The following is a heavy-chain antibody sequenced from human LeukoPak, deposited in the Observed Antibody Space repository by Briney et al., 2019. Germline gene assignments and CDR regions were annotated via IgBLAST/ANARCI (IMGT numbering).Heavy chain of an antibody. J-gene: IGHJ3*02. V-gene: IGHV4-39*07. D-gene: IGHD3-22*01. Sequence: SETLSLTCSVSGGSMSSYYWGWIRQPPGKGLEWIGSIYYSGSTYYNPSLKSRVTISVDTSKNQFSLKLSSVTAADTAVYYCAREYDSSGYDAFDIWGQGTMVTVSS. CDR1: GGSMSSYY. CDR3: AREYDSSGYDAFDI. CDR2: IYYSGST.